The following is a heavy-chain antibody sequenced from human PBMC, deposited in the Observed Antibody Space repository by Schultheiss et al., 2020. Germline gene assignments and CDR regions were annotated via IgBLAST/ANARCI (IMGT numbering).Heavy chain of an antibody. CDR3: ARDQHFDFWSGYYDMDV. Sequence: SATLSLTCTVSGGSISSGSYYWSWIRQHPGKGLEWIGYIYYSGSTYYNPSLKSRVTISVDTSKNQFSLKLSSVTAADTAVYYCARDQHFDFWSGYYDMDVWGQGTTVTVSS. CDR2: IYYSGST. V-gene: IGHV4-31*03. D-gene: IGHD3-3*01. CDR1: GGSISSGSYY. J-gene: IGHJ6*02.